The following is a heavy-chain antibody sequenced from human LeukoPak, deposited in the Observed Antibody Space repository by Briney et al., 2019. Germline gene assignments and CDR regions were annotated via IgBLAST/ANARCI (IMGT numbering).Heavy chain of an antibody. Sequence: GGSLRLSCAASGFTFSSYGMHWVRQAPGKGLEWVAVIWYDGSNKYYADSVKGRFTISRDNSKNTLYLQMNSLRAEDTAVYYCAREILTGYHVGALDIWGQGTMVTVSS. V-gene: IGHV3-33*01. CDR3: AREILTGYHVGALDI. CDR2: IWYDGSNK. J-gene: IGHJ3*02. CDR1: GFTFSSYG. D-gene: IGHD3-9*01.